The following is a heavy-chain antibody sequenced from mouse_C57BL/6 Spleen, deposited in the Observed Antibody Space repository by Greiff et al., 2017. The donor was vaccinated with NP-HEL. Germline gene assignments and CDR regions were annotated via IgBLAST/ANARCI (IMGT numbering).Heavy chain of an antibody. CDR3: ARSDGGSSWYFDV. J-gene: IGHJ1*03. Sequence: VQLQQPGAELVKPGASVKLSCKASGYTFTSYWMHWVKQRPGQGLEWIGMIHPNSGSTNYNEKFKSKATLTVDKSSSTAYMQLSSLTSEDSAVYDCARSDGGSSWYFDVWGTGTTVTVSS. V-gene: IGHV1-64*01. CDR2: IHPNSGST. D-gene: IGHD1-1*02. CDR1: GYTFTSYW.